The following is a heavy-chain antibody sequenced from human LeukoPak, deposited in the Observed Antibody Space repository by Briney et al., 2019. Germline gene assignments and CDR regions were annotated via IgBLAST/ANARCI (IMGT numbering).Heavy chain of an antibody. V-gene: IGHV4-59*01. CDR2: IHYSGST. CDR3: ARQVYSSSWSYYFDY. Sequence: SETLSLTCTVSGGSLSSYYWSWIRQPPGRGLEWIGSIHYSGSTSYNSSLKSRVTISVDTSKNQFSLKLSSVTPADTAVYYCARQVYSSSWSYYFDYWGQGILVTVSS. J-gene: IGHJ4*02. CDR1: GGSLSSYY. D-gene: IGHD6-13*01.